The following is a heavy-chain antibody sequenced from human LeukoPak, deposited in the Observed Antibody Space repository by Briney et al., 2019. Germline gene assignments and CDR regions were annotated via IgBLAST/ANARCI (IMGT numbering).Heavy chain of an antibody. CDR1: GYTFTGYY. CDR3: ARSRFLTLRSCYACHDAFDI. J-gene: IGHJ3*02. Sequence: ASVKVSCKASGYTFTGYYMHWVRQAPGQGLEWMGWIKPNSGGTNYAQKFQGRVTLTRDTSISTAYMELSRLRSDDTAVYYCARSRFLTLRSCYACHDAFDIWGQGTMVTVSS. D-gene: IGHD2-2*01. V-gene: IGHV1-2*02. CDR2: IKPNSGGT.